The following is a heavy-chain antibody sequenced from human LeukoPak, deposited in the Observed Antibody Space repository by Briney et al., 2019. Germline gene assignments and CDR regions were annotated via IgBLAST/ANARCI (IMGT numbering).Heavy chain of an antibody. CDR2: ISAYNGNT. Sequence: GSVKVSCKASGYTFTSYGISWVRQAPGQGLEWMGWISAYNGNTNYAQKLQGRVTMTTDTSTSTAYMELRSLRSDDTAVYYCARVPSGRLWFGELFNWFDPWGQGTLVTVSS. CDR3: ARVPSGRLWFGELFNWFDP. J-gene: IGHJ5*02. CDR1: GYTFTSYG. D-gene: IGHD3-10*01. V-gene: IGHV1-18*01.